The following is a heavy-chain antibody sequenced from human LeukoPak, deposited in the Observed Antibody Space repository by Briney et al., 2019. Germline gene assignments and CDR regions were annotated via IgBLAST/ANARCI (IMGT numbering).Heavy chain of an antibody. J-gene: IGHJ4*02. CDR1: GDSISSYY. D-gene: IGHD3-16*01. V-gene: IGHV4-4*07. CDR3: ARVGDYALKD. Sequence: PSETLSLTCTVSGDSISSYYWSWIRQPAGKGLEWIGRIYTSGITNYNPSLKSRVTMSVDTSKNQCTLKLSSVTAADTAVYYCARVGDYALKDWGQGTLVTVSS. CDR2: IYTSGIT.